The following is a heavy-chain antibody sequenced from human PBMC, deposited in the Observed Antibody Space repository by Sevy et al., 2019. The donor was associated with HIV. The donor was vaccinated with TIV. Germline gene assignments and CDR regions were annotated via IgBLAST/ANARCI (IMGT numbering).Heavy chain of an antibody. D-gene: IGHD3-22*01. V-gene: IGHV3-53*01. J-gene: IGHJ6*03. CDR1: GFTVSSTY. CDR3: ARELYYYDSSGYQVEAYFYYMDV. CDR2: IYSGGST. Sequence: GGSLRLSCAASGFTVSSTYMSWVRQAPGKGLEWVSIIYSGGSTNYADSVKGRFTISRDNSKNTLYLQMNSLRAEDTAVYYCARELYYYDSSGYQVEAYFYYMDVWGKWTTVTVSS.